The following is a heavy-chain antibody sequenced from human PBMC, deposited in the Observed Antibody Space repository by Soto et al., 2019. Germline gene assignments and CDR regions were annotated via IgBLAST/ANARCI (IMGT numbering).Heavy chain of an antibody. D-gene: IGHD1-26*01. V-gene: IGHV1-24*01. Sequence: GASVKVSCKVSGYSLLALSMHWVRQAPGKGLEWMGRSDPEDGETIYAQKFQGRITMTEDTSTDTAHMELTSLRSEDTAVYYCATAGIVVTSQPQLGYRGHGVLVTVSS. CDR3: ATAGIVVTSQPQLGY. CDR2: SDPEDGET. J-gene: IGHJ4*01. CDR1: GYSLLALS.